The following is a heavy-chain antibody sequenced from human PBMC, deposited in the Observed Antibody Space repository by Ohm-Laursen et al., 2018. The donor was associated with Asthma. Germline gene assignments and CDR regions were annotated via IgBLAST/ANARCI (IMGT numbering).Heavy chain of an antibody. V-gene: IGHV1-18*04. Sequence: GSSVKVSCKAAGYKFSSYGISWVRQAPGQGLEWMGWISAYNGNTKYAQKFQGRVTMTTDTSTSTAYMELRSLRSDDTAVYYCARDPPPSCSSFINCYFIDYWGQGTLVTVSS. CDR1: GYKFSSYG. D-gene: IGHD2-2*01. CDR2: ISAYNGNT. CDR3: ARDPPPSCSSFINCYFIDY. J-gene: IGHJ4*02.